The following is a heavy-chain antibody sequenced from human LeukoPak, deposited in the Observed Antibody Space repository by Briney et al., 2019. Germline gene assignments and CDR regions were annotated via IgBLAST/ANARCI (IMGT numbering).Heavy chain of an antibody. CDR1: GGSISSYY. D-gene: IGHD3-10*01. Sequence: SGTLSLTCTVSGGSISSYYWSWIRQPAGKGLEWIGRIYTSGSTNYNPSLKSRVTMSVDTSKNQFSLKLSSVTAADTAVYYCYGSGSYYQGIVDYWGQGTLVTVSS. V-gene: IGHV4-4*07. CDR3: YGSGSYYQGIVDY. J-gene: IGHJ4*02. CDR2: IYTSGST.